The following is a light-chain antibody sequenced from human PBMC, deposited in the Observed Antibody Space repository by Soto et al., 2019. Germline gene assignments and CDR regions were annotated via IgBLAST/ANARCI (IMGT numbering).Light chain of an antibody. CDR1: QSVSSSY. Sequence: EIVMTQSPATLSLSPGQRATLSCRASQSVSSSYLAWYQQKPGQAPRLLIYGASSRATGIPDRFSGSGSGTDFTLTISRLEPEDFAVYYCQQYGSFRTFGQGTKVDIK. V-gene: IGKV3-20*01. J-gene: IGKJ1*01. CDR2: GAS. CDR3: QQYGSFRT.